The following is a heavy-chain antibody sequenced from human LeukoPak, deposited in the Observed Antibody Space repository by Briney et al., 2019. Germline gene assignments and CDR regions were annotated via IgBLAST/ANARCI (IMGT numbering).Heavy chain of an antibody. Sequence: GGSLRLSCAVSGFTFSASWLNWVRQAPGKGLEWVANINADGSGKTYVDSVKGRFTISRDKAKNSLYLQMNSLRAEDTAMYYCAREQWLQPDYWGQGTLVTVSS. CDR2: INADGSGK. J-gene: IGHJ4*02. CDR1: GFTFSASW. V-gene: IGHV3-7*04. D-gene: IGHD5-24*01. CDR3: AREQWLQPDY.